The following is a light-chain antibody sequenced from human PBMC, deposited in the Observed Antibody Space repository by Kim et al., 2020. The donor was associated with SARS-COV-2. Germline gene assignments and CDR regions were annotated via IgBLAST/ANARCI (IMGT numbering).Light chain of an antibody. CDR2: GKN. CDR3: NSRDSSDNHAV. CDR1: SLRSYY. V-gene: IGLV3-19*01. J-gene: IGLJ7*01. Sequence: ALGQTVRITCQGDSLRSYYARWYQQRPGQAPILVIYGKNNRPSGIPDRFSGSSSGNTASLTITGAQAEDEADYYCNSRDSSDNHAVFGGGTQLTVL.